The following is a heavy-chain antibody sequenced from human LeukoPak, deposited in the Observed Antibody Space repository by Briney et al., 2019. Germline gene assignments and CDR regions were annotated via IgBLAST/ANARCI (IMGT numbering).Heavy chain of an antibody. CDR3: ARPPPYSGYDYYGMDV. J-gene: IGHJ6*04. CDR2: IIPIFGTA. CDR1: GGTFSSYA. D-gene: IGHD1-26*01. V-gene: IGHV1-69*01. Sequence: GSSVKVSCKASGGTFSSYAIRWVRQAPGQGLEWMGGIIPIFGTANYAQKFQGRVTITADESTSTAYMELSRLRSEDTAVYYCARPPPYSGYDYYGMDVWGKGTTVTVSS.